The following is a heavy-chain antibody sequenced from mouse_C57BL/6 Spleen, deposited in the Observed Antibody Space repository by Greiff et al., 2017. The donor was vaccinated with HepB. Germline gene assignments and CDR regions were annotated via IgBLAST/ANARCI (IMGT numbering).Heavy chain of an antibody. Sequence: EVNVVESGEGLVKPGGSLKLSCAASGFTFSSYAMSWVHQTPEKRLEWVAYISSGGDYIYYADTVKGRFTISRDNARNTLYLQMSSLKSEDTAMYYCTRSSHVDAMDYWGQGTSVTVSS. V-gene: IGHV5-9-1*02. CDR3: TRSSHVDAMDY. D-gene: IGHD1-1*01. CDR1: GFTFSSYA. J-gene: IGHJ4*01. CDR2: ISSGGDYI.